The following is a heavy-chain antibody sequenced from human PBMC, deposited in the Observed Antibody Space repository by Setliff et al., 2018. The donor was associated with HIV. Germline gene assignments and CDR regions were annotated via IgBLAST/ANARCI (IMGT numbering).Heavy chain of an antibody. J-gene: IGHJ3*01. CDR2: IYFTGSS. V-gene: IGHV4-61*05. D-gene: IGHD4-17*01. Sequence: KTSETLSLTCSVSGGSISSSTYYWGWIRQPPGKGLEWIGSIYFTGSSDNNPSLKNRVTLSVDTSKRQFSLKLSSVTAADTAVYYCARVQMAYAAFDVWGQGTMVTVSS. CDR3: ARVQMAYAAFDV. CDR1: GGSISSSTYY.